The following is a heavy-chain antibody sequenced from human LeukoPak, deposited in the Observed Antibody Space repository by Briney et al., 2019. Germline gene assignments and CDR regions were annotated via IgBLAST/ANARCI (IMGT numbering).Heavy chain of an antibody. CDR3: ARDEHYDSSGYYYYYYYMDV. CDR2: IKQDGREK. Sequence: AGGSLRLSCAASEFIFSNNWMSWVRQAPGKGLEWVANIKQDGREKYYVDSVKGRFTISRDNAKKTLYLQMNSLRAEDTAVYYCARDEHYDSSGYYYYYYYMDVWGKGTTVTISS. J-gene: IGHJ6*03. V-gene: IGHV3-7*01. D-gene: IGHD3-22*01. CDR1: EFIFSNNW.